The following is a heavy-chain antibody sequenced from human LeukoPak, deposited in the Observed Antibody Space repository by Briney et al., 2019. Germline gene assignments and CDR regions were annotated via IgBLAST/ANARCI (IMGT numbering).Heavy chain of an antibody. J-gene: IGHJ4*02. CDR3: AKLLNDYGDYYFDY. CDR2: ISARDGST. D-gene: IGHD4-17*01. CDR1: GFTFSSYG. V-gene: IGHV3-23*01. Sequence: GGSLRLSCAASGFTFSSYGMSWVRQAPGQGLDWVSAISARDGSTYYADSVKGRFTISRDNSKNTLYLQMNSLRAEDTAVYYCAKLLNDYGDYYFDYWGQGTLVTVSS.